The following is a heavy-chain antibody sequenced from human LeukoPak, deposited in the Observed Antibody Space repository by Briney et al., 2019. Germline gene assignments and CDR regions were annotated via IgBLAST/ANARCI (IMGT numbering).Heavy chain of an antibody. CDR3: AGGPVAGTGDY. J-gene: IGHJ4*02. D-gene: IGHD6-19*01. CDR1: GGSISSYY. CDR2: IYYSGST. V-gene: IGHV4-59*01. Sequence: SETLPLTCAVSGGSISSYYWSWIRQPPGKGLEWIGYIYYSGSTNYNPSLKSRVTISVDTSKNQFSLKLSSVTAADTAVYYCAGGPVAGTGDYWGQGSLVTVSS.